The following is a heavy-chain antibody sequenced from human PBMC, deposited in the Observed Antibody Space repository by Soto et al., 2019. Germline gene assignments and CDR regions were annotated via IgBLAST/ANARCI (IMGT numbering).Heavy chain of an antibody. J-gene: IGHJ5*02. V-gene: IGHV3-30*03. Sequence: PGGSLRLSCAASGFTFSSYGMHWVRQAPGKGLEWVAVISYDGSNKYYADSVKGRFTISRDNSKNTLYLQMNSLRAEDTAVYYCARRGTTYYYDSSALPWGQGTLVTVSS. CDR2: ISYDGSNK. CDR1: GFTFSSYG. D-gene: IGHD3-22*01. CDR3: ARRGTTYYYDSSALP.